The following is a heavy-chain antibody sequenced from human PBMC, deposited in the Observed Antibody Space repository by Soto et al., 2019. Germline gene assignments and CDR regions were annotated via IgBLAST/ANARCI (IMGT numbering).Heavy chain of an antibody. CDR3: ARVGVSPPPIVYHHYTMDV. CDR1: GGSLSGHY. V-gene: IGHV4-34*01. Sequence: SETLSLTGAVYGGSLSGHYWTWIRQPPGKGLECIGEIYQSVATYYKPSLKSRLTISVDTSRSQFSLQLTSVTAADTAVYFCARVGVSPPPIVYHHYTMDVWGLGTKAPVSS. CDR2: IYQSVAT. J-gene: IGHJ6*02. D-gene: IGHD3-3*01.